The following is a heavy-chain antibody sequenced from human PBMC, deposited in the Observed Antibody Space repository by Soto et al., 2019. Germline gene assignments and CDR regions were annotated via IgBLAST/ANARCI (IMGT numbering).Heavy chain of an antibody. CDR3: ARDRRYSSSWYSYYFDY. J-gene: IGHJ4*02. Sequence: ASVKVSCKASGYTFTSYGISWVRQAPGQGLEWMGWISAYNGNTNYAQKLQGRVTMTTDTSTSTAYMELRSLRSDDTAVYYCARDRRYSSSWYSYYFDYWGQGTLVTSPQ. CDR1: GYTFTSYG. V-gene: IGHV1-18*01. D-gene: IGHD6-13*01. CDR2: ISAYNGNT.